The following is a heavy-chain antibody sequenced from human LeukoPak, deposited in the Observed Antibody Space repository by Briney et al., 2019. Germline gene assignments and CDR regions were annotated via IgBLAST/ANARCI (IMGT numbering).Heavy chain of an antibody. Sequence: GASVKVSCKASGYTFTSYYMHWVPPAPGQALEWVGILKPRGGSTSYGQKFQGRVNMTRDTLTSTVYVELCSLRFEDPAVYCCARGYGGYGDYWGQGTLVTVSS. V-gene: IGHV1-46*01. CDR3: ARGYGGYGDY. D-gene: IGHD4-23*01. J-gene: IGHJ4*02. CDR2: LKPRGGST. CDR1: GYTFTSYY.